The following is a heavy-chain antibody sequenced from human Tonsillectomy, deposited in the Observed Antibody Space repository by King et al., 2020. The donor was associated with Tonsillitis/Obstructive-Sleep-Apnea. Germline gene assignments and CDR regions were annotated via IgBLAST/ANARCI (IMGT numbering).Heavy chain of an antibody. J-gene: IGHJ6*03. Sequence: QLQESGPGLVKPSETLSLTCTVSGGSISSSSYYWGWIRQPPGKGLEWIGSIYYSGSTYYNPSLKSRVTISVDTSKNQFSLKLSSVTAADTAVYYCARPGVYDFWSGYYRGPDYYYMDVWGKGTTVTVSS. D-gene: IGHD3-3*01. CDR3: ARPGVYDFWSGYYRGPDYYYMDV. CDR1: GGSISSSSYY. CDR2: IYYSGST. V-gene: IGHV4-39*01.